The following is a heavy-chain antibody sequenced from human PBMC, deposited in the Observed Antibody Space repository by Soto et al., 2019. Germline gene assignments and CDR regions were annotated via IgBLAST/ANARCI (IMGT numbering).Heavy chain of an antibody. J-gene: IGHJ4*02. CDR1: GYNFAIYW. CDR2: IYPSNSDT. Sequence: GESLKISCKISGYNFAIYWIGWARQIAVKGLEWMALIYPSNSDTTYSPAFQGQVTISADKSISTAYLQWSSLKASDTAMYYCARRSFGTFDYWAQGSLVTVS. V-gene: IGHV5-51*01. CDR3: ARRSFGTFDY. D-gene: IGHD3-3*01.